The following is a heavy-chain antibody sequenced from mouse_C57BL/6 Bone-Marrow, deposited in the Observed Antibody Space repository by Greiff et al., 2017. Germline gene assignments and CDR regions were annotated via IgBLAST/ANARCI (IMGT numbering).Heavy chain of an antibody. V-gene: IGHV2-5*01. CDR2: IWRGGST. CDR3: AKNPLYYGSSKGYFDV. D-gene: IGHD1-1*01. Sequence: VKLVESGPGLVQPSQSLSITCTVSGFSLTSYGVHWVRQSPGKGLEWLGVIWRGGSTDYNAAFMSRLSITKDNSKSQVFFKMNSLQADDTAIYYGAKNPLYYGSSKGYFDVWGTGTTVTVSS. CDR1: GFSLTSYG. J-gene: IGHJ1*03.